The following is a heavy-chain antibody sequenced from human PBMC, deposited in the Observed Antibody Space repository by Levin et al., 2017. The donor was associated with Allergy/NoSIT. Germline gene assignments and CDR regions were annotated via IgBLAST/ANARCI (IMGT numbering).Heavy chain of an antibody. J-gene: IGHJ4*02. D-gene: IGHD3-22*01. CDR1: GFTFSSYG. CDR3: AKGYYYDSDGSDQLFDY. V-gene: IGHV3-30*18. Sequence: PGGSLRLSCAASGFTFSSYGMHWVRQAPGKGLEWVVFTSFDGSKTYYADSVKGRFTISRDNFKDTLYLQMNSLRAEDTAVYYCAKGYYYDSDGSDQLFDYWGQGTLVTVSS. CDR2: TSFDGSKT.